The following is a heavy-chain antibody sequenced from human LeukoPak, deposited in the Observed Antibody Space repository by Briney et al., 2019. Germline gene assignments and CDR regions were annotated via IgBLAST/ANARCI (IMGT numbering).Heavy chain of an antibody. D-gene: IGHD3-3*01. V-gene: IGHV4-30-2*03. Sequence: PSETLSLTCTVSGGSISSGGYYWSWLRQPPGKGLEWIGYIYHSGSTYYNPSLKSRVTISVDTSKNQFSLKLSSVTAADTAVYYCARQGGDVRLLEWLSEGYYYYMDVWGKGTTVTVSS. CDR3: ARQGGDVRLLEWLSEGYYYYMDV. J-gene: IGHJ6*03. CDR1: GGSISSGGYY. CDR2: IYHSGST.